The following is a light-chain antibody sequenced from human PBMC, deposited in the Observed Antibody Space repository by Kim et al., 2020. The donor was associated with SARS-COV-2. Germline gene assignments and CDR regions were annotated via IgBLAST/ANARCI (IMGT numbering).Light chain of an antibody. Sequence: SYELTQPPSVSVAPGQTARITCAGEKLGDKYACWYQQKPGQSPVMVIYQDSKRPSGIPERFSGSNSGNTATLTISGAQAMDEADYYCQAWDSSSLWVVGG. CDR2: QDS. V-gene: IGLV3-1*01. CDR3: QAWDSSSLWV. CDR1: KLGDKY. J-gene: IGLJ3*02.